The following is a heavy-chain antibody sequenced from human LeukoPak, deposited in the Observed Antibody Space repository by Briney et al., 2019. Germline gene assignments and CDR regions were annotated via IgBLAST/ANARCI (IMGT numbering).Heavy chain of an antibody. CDR2: INPNTGGT. D-gene: IGHD6-13*01. J-gene: IGHJ4*02. CDR1: GYTFTGYY. CDR3: ARYSSSWIHFDY. Sequence: ASLKLSCKASGYTFTGYYMHWVRQAPRQWLESMGWINPNTGGTNYAQKFQGRVTMTRDTSISTAYMELSRLRSAATAVYYCARYSSSWIHFDYWGQGTVVTVSS. V-gene: IGHV1-2*02.